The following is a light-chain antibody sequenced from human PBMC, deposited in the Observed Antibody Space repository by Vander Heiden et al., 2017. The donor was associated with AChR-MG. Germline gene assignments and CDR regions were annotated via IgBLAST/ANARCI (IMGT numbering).Light chain of an antibody. J-gene: IGKJ5*01. V-gene: IGKV2-28*01. CDR1: QILLRANGYNY. Sequence: MMPHAALSLPVTPGGPATISCTFNQILLRANGYNYLDWYLQRPGQPPQLLVYLASSRASGVPDRFSGSGSGTDFTLKISRVEAEDVGDYYCLQGLQTPVTFGQGTRLEIK. CDR3: LQGLQTPVT. CDR2: LAS.